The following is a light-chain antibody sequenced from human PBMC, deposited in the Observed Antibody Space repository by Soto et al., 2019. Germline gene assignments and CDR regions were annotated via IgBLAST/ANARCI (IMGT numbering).Light chain of an antibody. V-gene: IGKV3D-20*01. CDR1: QRVSGGF. CDR3: QQYGISPS. CDR2: DTS. Sequence: DIVLTQSPATLSLSPGERASLYCRASQRVSGGFLAWYQQKPGLAPRLILYDTSFRATGIPDRFSGSGSGTDFTLTISRLDPEDFAVYYCQQYGISPSFGQGTKV. J-gene: IGKJ1*01.